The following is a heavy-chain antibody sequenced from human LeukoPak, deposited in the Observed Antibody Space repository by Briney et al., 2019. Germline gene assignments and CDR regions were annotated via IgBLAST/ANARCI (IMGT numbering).Heavy chain of an antibody. CDR3: ARGVAAAGTRYYYYGMDV. Sequence: PSETLSLTCTVSGGSISSYYWSWIRQPPGKGLEWIGRIYTSGSTNYNPSLKSRVTMSVDTSKNQFSLKLSSVTAADTAVYYCARGVAAAGTRYYYYGMDVWGQGTTVTVSS. D-gene: IGHD6-13*01. CDR1: GGSISSYY. J-gene: IGHJ6*02. V-gene: IGHV4-4*07. CDR2: IYTSGST.